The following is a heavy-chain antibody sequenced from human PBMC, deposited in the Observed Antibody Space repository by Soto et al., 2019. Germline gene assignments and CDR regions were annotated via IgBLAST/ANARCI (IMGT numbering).Heavy chain of an antibody. J-gene: IGHJ3*02. CDR1: GGTFSSYA. D-gene: IGHD3-3*01. V-gene: IGHV1-69*13. CDR2: IIPIFGTA. Sequence: GASVKVSCKASGGTFSSYAISWLRQAPGQGLEWMGGIIPIFGTANYAQKFQGRVTITADESTSTAYMELSSLRSEDTAVYYCARETAKGDYDFWSGYRANAFDIWGQGTMVTVSS. CDR3: ARETAKGDYDFWSGYRANAFDI.